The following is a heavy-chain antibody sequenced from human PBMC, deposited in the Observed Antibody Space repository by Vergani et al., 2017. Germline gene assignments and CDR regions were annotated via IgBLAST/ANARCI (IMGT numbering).Heavy chain of an antibody. Sequence: EVRLVESGGVVVQPGGSLRLSCAASGFTFDDYAMHWVRQAPGKGLEWVSGINWNSDSIAYADSVKGRFTISRDNAKNSLYLQMNSLRAEDTALYYCVKDIAASGNYWYFDLWGRGTLVTVSS. CDR2: INWNSDSI. CDR3: VKDIAASGNYWYFDL. CDR1: GFTFDDYA. V-gene: IGHV3-9*01. D-gene: IGHD6-13*01. J-gene: IGHJ2*01.